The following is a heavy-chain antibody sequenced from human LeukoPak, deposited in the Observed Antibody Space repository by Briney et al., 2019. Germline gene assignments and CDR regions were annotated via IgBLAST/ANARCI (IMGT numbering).Heavy chain of an antibody. CDR1: GDIFTTYD. Sequence: ASVKVSCKASGDIFTTYDVHWVRQASGQGLEWMGWMNPKSGDRGYAQKFQDRVAMTMNNSIRTAYMEVRGLQPEDTAVYYCASGWYYHYFSTDVWGQGTTVSVSS. CDR2: MNPKSGDR. CDR3: ASGWYYHYFSTDV. D-gene: IGHD2-15*01. V-gene: IGHV1-8*01. J-gene: IGHJ6*02.